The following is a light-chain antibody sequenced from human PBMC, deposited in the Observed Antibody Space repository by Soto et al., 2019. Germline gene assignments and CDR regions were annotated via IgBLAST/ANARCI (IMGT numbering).Light chain of an antibody. Sequence: IVMTQSPATLSGSPGERDTLACRASQSVSSLLAWYQQKPGQAPRLLIHGATTRATGIPARFSGSGSGTEFTLTISSLQSEDFAVYYCQQYNNWPLTFGQGTKVDIK. J-gene: IGKJ1*01. CDR1: QSVSSL. V-gene: IGKV3-15*01. CDR3: QQYNNWPLT. CDR2: GAT.